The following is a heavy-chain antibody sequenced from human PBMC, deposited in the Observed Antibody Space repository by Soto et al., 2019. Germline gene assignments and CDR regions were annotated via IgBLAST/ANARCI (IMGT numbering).Heavy chain of an antibody. CDR1: GFTFSSYA. CDR2: ISYDGSNK. D-gene: IGHD4-17*01. V-gene: IGHV3-30-3*01. J-gene: IGHJ4*02. CDR3: ARGRTTVNTSYFDY. Sequence: GGSLRLSCAASGFTFSSYAMHWVRQAPGKGLEWVAVISYDGSNKYYADSVKGGFTISRGNSKNTLYLQMNSLRAEDTAVYYCARGRTTVNTSYFDYWGQGTLVTVSS.